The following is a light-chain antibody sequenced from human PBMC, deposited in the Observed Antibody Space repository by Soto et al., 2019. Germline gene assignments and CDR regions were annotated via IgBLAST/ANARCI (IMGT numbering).Light chain of an antibody. CDR2: GAS. CDR3: QQYGSSGT. V-gene: IGKV3-20*01. CDR1: QSSRSS. Sequence: DIAMTQSPAPLSVSPGERATLSCRASQSSRSSLAWYHHKPGTAPRLLIYGASDRATGIPYRFSGSGSGTAFTLTISRLEHEDVAVYYCQQYGSSGTFGQGTKVDIK. J-gene: IGKJ1*01.